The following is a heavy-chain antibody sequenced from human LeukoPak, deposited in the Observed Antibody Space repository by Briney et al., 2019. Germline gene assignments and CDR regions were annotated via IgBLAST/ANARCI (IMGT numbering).Heavy chain of an antibody. CDR3: ARVQEMATTNYDY. J-gene: IGHJ4*02. V-gene: IGHV4-34*01. CDR1: GGSFSGYY. Sequence: PSETLSLTCAVYGGSFSGYYWSWIRQPPGKGLEWIGEVNHSGSTNYNPSLKSRVTISVDTSKNQFSLKLSSVTAADTAVYYCARVQEMATTNYDYWGQGTLVTVSS. CDR2: VNHSGST. D-gene: IGHD5-24*01.